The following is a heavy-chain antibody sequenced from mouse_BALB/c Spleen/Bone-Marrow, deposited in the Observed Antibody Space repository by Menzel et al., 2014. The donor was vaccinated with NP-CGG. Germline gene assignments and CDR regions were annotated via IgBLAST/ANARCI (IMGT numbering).Heavy chain of an antibody. CDR2: IHYSGST. CDR3: ARVGTRETFFDY. J-gene: IGHJ2*01. V-gene: IGHV3-1*02. Sequence: EVHLVESGPGLVKPSQSLSLTYTVTGYSITSGYSWHWIRQFPGNKLEWMGYIHYSGSTNYNPSLKSRISITRDTSKNQFFLQLNSVTTEDTATYYCARVGTRETFFDYWGQGTTLTVSS. D-gene: IGHD3-3*01. CDR1: GYSITSGYS.